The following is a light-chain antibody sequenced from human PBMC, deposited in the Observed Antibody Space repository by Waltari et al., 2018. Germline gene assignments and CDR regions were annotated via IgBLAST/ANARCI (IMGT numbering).Light chain of an antibody. V-gene: IGKV3-15*01. J-gene: IGKJ5*01. CDR1: QNVNTN. CDR3: QQYNKWPPIS. CDR2: GAS. Sequence: EILLTQSPATLSVSPGESATLSCRASQNVNTNVAWYQQKPGQAPRLLIYGASTRHTGIPDRFTGSGSGTDFTLTIDTLQSEDFAVYYCQQYNKWPPISFGQGTRLEIK.